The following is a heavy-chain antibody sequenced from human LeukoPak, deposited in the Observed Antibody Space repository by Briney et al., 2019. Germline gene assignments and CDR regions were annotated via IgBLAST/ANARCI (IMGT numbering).Heavy chain of an antibody. CDR3: ARDSGPADPEAFDI. J-gene: IGHJ3*02. Sequence: GGSLRLSCAASGFIFRTYSMNWVRQAPGKGLEWVSTISSHSIYIYYADSVKGRFTISRDNAKNLLYLQMDSLRADDTAVYYCARDSGPADPEAFDIWGQGTMVTVSS. V-gene: IGHV3-21*01. CDR1: GFIFRTYS. CDR2: ISSHSIYI. D-gene: IGHD1-14*01.